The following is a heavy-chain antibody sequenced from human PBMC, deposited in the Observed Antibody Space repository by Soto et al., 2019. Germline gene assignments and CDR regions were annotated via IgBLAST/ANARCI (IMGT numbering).Heavy chain of an antibody. CDR2: INPSGGST. CDR1: GYTFTSYY. J-gene: IGHJ6*02. Sequence: VKVSCKASGYTFTSYYMHWGLQAPGQGIEWMGIINPSGGSTSYAQKFQGRVTMTRDTSTSTVYMELSSLRSEDTAVYYCARGYGGYYYDSVDYYYGMDVWGQGTTVTVSS. D-gene: IGHD3-22*01. V-gene: IGHV1-46*03. CDR3: ARGYGGYYYDSVDYYYGMDV.